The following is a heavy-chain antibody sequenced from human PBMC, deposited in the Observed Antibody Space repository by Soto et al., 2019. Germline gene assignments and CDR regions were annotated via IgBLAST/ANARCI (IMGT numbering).Heavy chain of an antibody. CDR1: GYTFTSYG. CDR2: INPYNGNT. Sequence: QVQLVQSGAEVKKPGASVKVSCKASGYTFTSYGISWVRQAPGQGLEWMGWINPYNGNTNYAQKLQGRVTMTTDTSTNTAYMERRRMRTDDTAVYYCARDWFGIDYWGQGTLVTVSS. CDR3: ARDWFGIDY. D-gene: IGHD3-16*01. V-gene: IGHV1-18*01. J-gene: IGHJ4*02.